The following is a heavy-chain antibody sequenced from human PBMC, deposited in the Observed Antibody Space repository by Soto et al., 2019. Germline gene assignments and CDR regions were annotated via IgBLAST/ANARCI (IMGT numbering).Heavy chain of an antibody. Sequence: GESLKISCKGSGYSFTSYWIGWVRQMPGKGLEWMGIIYPGDSDTRYSPSFQGQVTISADKSISTAYLQWSSLKASDTAMYYCARLGYYGILTGYSPYYYGMDVWGQGTTVTVSS. V-gene: IGHV5-51*01. CDR2: IYPGDSDT. CDR1: GYSFTSYW. D-gene: IGHD3-9*01. CDR3: ARLGYYGILTGYSPYYYGMDV. J-gene: IGHJ6*02.